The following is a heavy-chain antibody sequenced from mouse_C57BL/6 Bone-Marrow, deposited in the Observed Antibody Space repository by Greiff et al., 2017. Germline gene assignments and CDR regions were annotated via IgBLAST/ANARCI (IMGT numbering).Heavy chain of an antibody. Sequence: VQLQQSGAELARPGASVKLSCKASGYTFKSYGISWVKQRTGQGLEWIGEIYPRSGNTYYNEKFKGKATLTADKSSSTAYMELRSLTSEDSAVYFCALSFFYGSSPYYAMDYWGQGTSVTVSS. J-gene: IGHJ4*01. CDR2: IYPRSGNT. D-gene: IGHD1-1*01. CDR1: GYTFKSYG. CDR3: ALSFFYGSSPYYAMDY. V-gene: IGHV1-81*01.